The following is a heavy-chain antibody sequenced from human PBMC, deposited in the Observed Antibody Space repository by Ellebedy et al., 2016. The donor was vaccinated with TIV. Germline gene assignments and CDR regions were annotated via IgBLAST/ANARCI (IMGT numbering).Heavy chain of an antibody. CDR2: ISGSGSGT. D-gene: IGHD3-10*01. CDR1: GFTFSSYA. CDR3: AKNYYGSGPDEPFDF. Sequence: PGGSLRLSCAASGFTFSSYAMTWVRQAPGKGLEWVSGISGSGSGTYYADSVKGRFSVSRDNSKNTLYLQLNILRAEDTATYYCAKNYYGSGPDEPFDFWGQGTVVTVSS. V-gene: IGHV3-23*01. J-gene: IGHJ3*01.